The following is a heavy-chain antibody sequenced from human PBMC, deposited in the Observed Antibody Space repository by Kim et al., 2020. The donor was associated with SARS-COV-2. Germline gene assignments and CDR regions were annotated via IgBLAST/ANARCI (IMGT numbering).Heavy chain of an antibody. Sequence: SETLSLTCAVYGGSFSGYYWSWIRQPPGKGLEWIGEINHSGSTNYNPSLKSRVTISVDTSKNQFSLKLSSVTAADTAVYYCARVGCPRSGGCYFDYWGQGTLVTVSS. CDR1: GGSFSGYY. D-gene: IGHD6-25*01. V-gene: IGHV4-34*01. CDR3: ARVGCPRSGGCYFDY. CDR2: INHSGST. J-gene: IGHJ4*02.